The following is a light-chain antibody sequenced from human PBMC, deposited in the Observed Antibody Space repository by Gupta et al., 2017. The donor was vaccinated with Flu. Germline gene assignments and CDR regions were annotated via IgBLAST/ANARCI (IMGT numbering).Light chain of an antibody. V-gene: IGKV1-39*01. Sequence: DIQMTQYPSSLSASVGDTITLSCRASQSVSSYLNWYQQKPGKAPRLLIYAASSLQSGVPSRFSGSGSVTDFTLTISSLQPEDFATYYCQQTYIYPPSLTFGGGTKVEI. CDR1: QSVSSY. CDR3: QQTYIYPPSLT. CDR2: AAS. J-gene: IGKJ4*01.